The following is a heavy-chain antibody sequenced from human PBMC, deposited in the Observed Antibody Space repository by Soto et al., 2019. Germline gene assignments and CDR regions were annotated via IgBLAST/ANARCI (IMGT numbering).Heavy chain of an antibody. J-gene: IGHJ6*02. V-gene: IGHV4-39*01. CDR3: ARGGSSYGYTYYYGMDV. CDR2: IYYSGST. D-gene: IGHD5-18*01. CDR1: GGSISSSSYY. Sequence: SETLSLTCTVSGGSISSSSYYWGWIRQPPGKGLEGIGSIYYSGSTYYNPSLKSRVTISVDTSKNQFSLKLSSVTAADTAVYYCARGGSSYGYTYYYGMDVWGQGTTVTVSS.